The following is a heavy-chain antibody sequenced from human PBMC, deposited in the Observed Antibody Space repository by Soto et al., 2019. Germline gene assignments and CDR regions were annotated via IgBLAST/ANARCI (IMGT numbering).Heavy chain of an antibody. CDR3: ARAVVVAATPNCNWFDP. J-gene: IGHJ5*02. V-gene: IGHV4-39*01. CDR2: IYYSGST. Sequence: QLQLQESGPGLVKPSETLSLTCTVSGGSISSSSYYWGWIRQPPGKGLEWIGSIYYSGSTYYNPSLKSRGTISVDTSKNQFSLKLSSVTAADTAVYYCARAVVVAATPNCNWFDPWGQGTLVTVSS. CDR1: GGSISSSSYY. D-gene: IGHD2-15*01.